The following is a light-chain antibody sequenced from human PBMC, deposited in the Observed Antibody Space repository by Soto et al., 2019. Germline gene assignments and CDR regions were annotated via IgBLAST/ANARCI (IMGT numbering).Light chain of an antibody. CDR2: GAS. CDR1: QSVSSSY. Sequence: EIVLTQSPGTLSLSPGERATLSCRASQSVSSSYLAWYQQKPGQAPRLLIYGASSRATGIPDRFSGCGSGTDFTLTITRLEPEDFVVYHCQQYGISKTFGQGTKVEIK. V-gene: IGKV3-20*01. CDR3: QQYGISKT. J-gene: IGKJ1*01.